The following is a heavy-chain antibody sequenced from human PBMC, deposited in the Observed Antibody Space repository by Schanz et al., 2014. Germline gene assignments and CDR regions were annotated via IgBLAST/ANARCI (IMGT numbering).Heavy chain of an antibody. CDR1: GFTVSSNY. J-gene: IGHJ4*02. Sequence: VQLVESGGGVVQPGGSLRLSCAASGFTVSSNYMSWVRQAPGKGLEWVSVIYGGGITYYADSVKGRFIISRDSSKNTLFLQMNSLRAEDTAVYYCVRDTDYHFDYWGQGTLVTVSS. D-gene: IGHD4-17*01. CDR3: VRDTDYHFDY. V-gene: IGHV3-66*01. CDR2: IYGGGIT.